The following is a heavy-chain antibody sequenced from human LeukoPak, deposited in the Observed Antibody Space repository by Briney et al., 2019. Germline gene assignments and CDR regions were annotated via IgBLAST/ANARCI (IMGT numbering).Heavy chain of an antibody. D-gene: IGHD6-19*01. V-gene: IGHV3-13*01. Sequence: GGSLRLSCAGSGFSFSTYDMLWVRHAPGKGLEWVSAIGSGGDTYYTDSVKGRFTISRESAKNSFYLQMNSLNAGDTAVYFCARAVAGTDEIDSWGQGTLVTVSS. CDR3: ARAVAGTDEIDS. CDR1: GFSFSTYD. CDR2: IGSGGDT. J-gene: IGHJ4*02.